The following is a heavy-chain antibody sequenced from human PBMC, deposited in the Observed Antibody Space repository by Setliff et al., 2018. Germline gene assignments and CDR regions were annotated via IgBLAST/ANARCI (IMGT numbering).Heavy chain of an antibody. Sequence: ASVKVSCKTSGYTFTTYGISWVRQAPGQGLEWMGWISAYNGATNYAQKPQGRVTLTTETSTDTAYMEVRSLTTDDTAVYYCARSNRFTIFGGGLPFDIWGQGTTVNVSS. J-gene: IGHJ3*02. CDR2: ISAYNGAT. V-gene: IGHV1-18*04. CDR1: GYTFTTYG. CDR3: ARSNRFTIFGGGLPFDI. D-gene: IGHD3-3*01.